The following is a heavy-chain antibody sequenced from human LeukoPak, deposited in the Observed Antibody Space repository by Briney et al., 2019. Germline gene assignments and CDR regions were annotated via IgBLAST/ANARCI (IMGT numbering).Heavy chain of an antibody. CDR2: ISSSSSYI. CDR1: GFTFSSYS. D-gene: IGHD6-13*01. CDR3: ARLTIAAAGSDAFDI. Sequence: PGGSLRLSCAASGFTFSSYSMNWVRQAPGKGLEWVSSISSSSSYIYYADSVKGRFTISRDNAKNSLYLQMNSLRAEDTAVYYCARLTIAAAGSDAFDIWGQGTMVTVSS. V-gene: IGHV3-21*01. J-gene: IGHJ3*02.